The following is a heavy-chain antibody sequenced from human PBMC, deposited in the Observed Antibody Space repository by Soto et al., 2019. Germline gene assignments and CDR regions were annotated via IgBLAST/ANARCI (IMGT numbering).Heavy chain of an antibody. CDR3: ASIRGVFGY. V-gene: IGHV3-72*01. Sequence: VQLQQWGAGLLKPSETLSLNCAVYGGSFSGYYWSWIRQPPGKGLEWVGRTKDKAYSYTTEYAASVKGRFTISRDDSRNSVFLQMSSLKTEDTAVYYCASIRGVFGYWGQGTLVTVSS. CDR2: TKDKAYSYTT. J-gene: IGHJ4*02. CDR1: GGSFSGYY. D-gene: IGHD3-10*01.